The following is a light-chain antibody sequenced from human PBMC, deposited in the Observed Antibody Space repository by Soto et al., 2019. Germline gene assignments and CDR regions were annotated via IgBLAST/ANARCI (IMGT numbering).Light chain of an antibody. CDR1: QSIAGY. Sequence: IVMTQSPLSLPVTPGEPASISCRASQSIAGYLAWYQKKPGQAPRLLIYDTSNRVTGVPARFSGSGSGTDFTLSISSLEPEDFAVYYCQQRSNWPPITFGQGTRLANK. V-gene: IGKV3-11*01. CDR2: DTS. J-gene: IGKJ5*01. CDR3: QQRSNWPPIT.